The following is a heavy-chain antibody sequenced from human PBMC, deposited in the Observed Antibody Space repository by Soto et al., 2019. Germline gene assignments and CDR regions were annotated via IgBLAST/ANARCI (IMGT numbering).Heavy chain of an antibody. Sequence: SVKVSCKASGGTFSSYAISWVRQAPGQGLEWMGGIIPIFGTANYAQKFQGRVTITADESTSTAYMELSSLRSEDTAVYYCGSPAAIGGHYYYGMDVWGQGTTVTVSS. CDR3: GSPAAIGGHYYYGMDV. CDR1: GGTFSSYA. D-gene: IGHD2-2*02. CDR2: IIPIFGTA. J-gene: IGHJ6*02. V-gene: IGHV1-69*13.